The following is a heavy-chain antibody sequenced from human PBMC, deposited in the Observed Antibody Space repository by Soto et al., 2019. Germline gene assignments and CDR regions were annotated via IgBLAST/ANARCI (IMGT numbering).Heavy chain of an antibody. CDR3: GRRRTPPYYYGLDV. CDR1: GFTFSSYW. J-gene: IGHJ6*02. V-gene: IGHV3-74*01. D-gene: IGHD2-15*01. Sequence: EVQLVESGGGLVQPGGSLRLSCAASGFTFSSYWMHWVRQAPGKGLVWVSRINSDGSSTNYADSVKGRFTISRDNARNTLFLQRQTLKAEAISLYSCGRRRTPPYYYGLDVWGQGTTVTVSS. CDR2: INSDGSST.